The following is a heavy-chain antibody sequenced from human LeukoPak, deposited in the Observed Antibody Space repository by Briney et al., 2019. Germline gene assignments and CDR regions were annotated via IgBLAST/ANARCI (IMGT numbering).Heavy chain of an antibody. J-gene: IGHJ3*02. CDR3: ARTSIAARRANAFDI. CDR1: GGSISSSSYY. CDR2: IYYSGST. V-gene: IGHV4-39*07. D-gene: IGHD6-6*01. Sequence: SETLSLTCTVSGGSISSSSYYWGWIRQPPGKGLVWIGSIYYSGSTYYNPSLKSRVTISVDRSKNQFSLKLSSVTAADTAVYYCARTSIAARRANAFDIRGQGTMVTVSS.